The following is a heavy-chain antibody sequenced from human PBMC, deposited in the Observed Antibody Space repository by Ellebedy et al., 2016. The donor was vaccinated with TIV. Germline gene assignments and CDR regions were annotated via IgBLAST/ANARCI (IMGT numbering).Heavy chain of an antibody. V-gene: IGHV3-23*01. CDR2: ISGTGDST. D-gene: IGHD3-10*01. J-gene: IGHJ4*02. Sequence: GESLKISCTASGFTFSSYAMGWVRQAPGRGLEWVSPISGTGDSTYYADSVEGRFPISRDNSKNTLYLQMNSLRVEDTAVYYCAKFRGFLWFGDFTDYWGQGTLVTVSS. CDR3: AKFRGFLWFGDFTDY. CDR1: GFTFSSYA.